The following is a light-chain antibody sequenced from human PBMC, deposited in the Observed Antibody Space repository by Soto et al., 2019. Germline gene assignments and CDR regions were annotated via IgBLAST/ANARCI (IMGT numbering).Light chain of an antibody. Sequence: QSVLTQPASVSGSPGQSITISCTGTSSDIGAYNFVSWYQQHPGKAPKLMLYDVNIRPSGVSNRFSGSKSGNTASLTISGLQAEDEADYYCTSWTTSTTMIFGEGTKVTVL. J-gene: IGLJ2*01. CDR1: SSDIGAYNF. V-gene: IGLV2-14*03. CDR3: TSWTTSTTMI. CDR2: DVN.